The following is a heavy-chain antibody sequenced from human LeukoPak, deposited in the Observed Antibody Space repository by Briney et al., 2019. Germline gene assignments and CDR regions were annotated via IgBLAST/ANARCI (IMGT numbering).Heavy chain of an antibody. V-gene: IGHV3-30*18. CDR1: GFTFSSYG. D-gene: IGHD6-19*01. J-gene: IGHJ3*02. CDR2: ISYDGSNK. CDR3: AKDRLVYAFDI. Sequence: PGRSLRLSCAASGFTFSSYGMHWVRQAPGKGLEWVAVISYDGSNKYYADSVKGRFTISRDNSKNTLYLQMNSLRAEDTAVYYCAKDRLVYAFDIWGQGTMVTVSP.